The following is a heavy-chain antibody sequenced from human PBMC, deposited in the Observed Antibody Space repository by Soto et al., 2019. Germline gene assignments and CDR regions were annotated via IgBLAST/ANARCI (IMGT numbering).Heavy chain of an antibody. J-gene: IGHJ6*02. CDR1: GFTFSSYS. V-gene: IGHV3-48*01. CDR3: ARGGPPARSFYYGLDV. CDR2: ISSSSSTI. D-gene: IGHD1-26*01. Sequence: PGGSLRLSCAASGFTFSSYSMNWVRQAPGKGLEWVSYISSSSSTIDYADSAKGRLTIFRDNSRNTLYLQMNSLRAEDSALYYCARGGPPARSFYYGLDVWGQGTTVTVSS.